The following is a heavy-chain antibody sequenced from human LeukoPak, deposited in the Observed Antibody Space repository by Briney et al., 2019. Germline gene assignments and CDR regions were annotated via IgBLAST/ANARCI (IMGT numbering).Heavy chain of an antibody. CDR2: INHSEGT. CDR3: AGGLIAAAGTSRFDY. V-gene: IGHV4-34*01. J-gene: IGHJ4*02. D-gene: IGHD6-13*01. Sequence: PSETLSLTCAVYGGSFSGYHWSWIRQPPGKGLEWIGEINHSEGTYYNPSLKSRVTMSVDTSKNQFSLKLSSVTAADTAVYYCAGGLIAAAGTSRFDYWGQGTLVTVSS. CDR1: GGSFSGYH.